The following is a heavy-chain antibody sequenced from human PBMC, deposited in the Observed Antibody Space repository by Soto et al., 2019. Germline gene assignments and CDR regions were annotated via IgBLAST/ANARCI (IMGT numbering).Heavy chain of an antibody. CDR2: IIPIFGTA. CDR1: GGTFSSYA. J-gene: IGHJ6*02. V-gene: IGHV1-69*06. CDR3: ARERDGYNYFGMDV. Sequence: SVKVSCKASGGTFSSYAISWVRQAPGQGLEWMGGIIPIFGTANYAQKFQGRVTITADKSTSTAYMELSSLRSEDTAVYYCARERDGYNYFGMDVWGQGTRVTVSS.